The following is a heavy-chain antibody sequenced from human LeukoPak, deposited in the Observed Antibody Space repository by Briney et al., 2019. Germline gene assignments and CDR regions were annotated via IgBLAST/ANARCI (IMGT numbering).Heavy chain of an antibody. CDR3: ASLAVAGLSEGY. D-gene: IGHD6-19*01. J-gene: IGHJ4*02. CDR1: GDSIRSSIYY. Sequence: SETLSLTCGVSGDSIRSSIYYWGWIRQPPGKGLEWIGSVYYDGSAYYNPSLKSRVTISVDTSKNQLSLELSSVTAADTAVYYCASLAVAGLSEGYWGQGTLVIVSS. CDR2: VYYDGSA. V-gene: IGHV4-39*01.